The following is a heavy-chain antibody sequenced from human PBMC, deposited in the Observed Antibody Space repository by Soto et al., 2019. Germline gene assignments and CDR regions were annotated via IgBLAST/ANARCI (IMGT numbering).Heavy chain of an antibody. J-gene: IGHJ4*02. CDR3: ARSIYGDYGAQPDH. Sequence: QVQLQESGPGLVKPSQTLSLTCTVSGGSVSSGAYYWNWIRLHPGKGLEWIGYIRYSGNTYYNPSLRSRATIPLDTFKNQLSLMLSSVTAADTAVYDCARSIYGDYGAQPDHWGQGTPVTVAS. D-gene: IGHD4-17*01. CDR1: GGSVSSGAYY. V-gene: IGHV4-31*03. CDR2: IRYSGNT.